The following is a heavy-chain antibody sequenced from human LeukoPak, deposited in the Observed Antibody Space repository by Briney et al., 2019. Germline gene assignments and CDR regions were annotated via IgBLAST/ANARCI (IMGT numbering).Heavy chain of an antibody. V-gene: IGHV3-33*01. Sequence: GGSLRLSCAASGFSFSSYGMHWVRQAPGKGLEWVAVIWYDGSNKYYADSVKGRFTISRDNSKNTPFLQMNSLRAEDTAVYYCARCRDYDFWSGSAVDYWGQGTLVTVSS. CDR3: ARCRDYDFWSGSAVDY. CDR2: IWYDGSNK. D-gene: IGHD3-3*01. J-gene: IGHJ4*02. CDR1: GFSFSSYG.